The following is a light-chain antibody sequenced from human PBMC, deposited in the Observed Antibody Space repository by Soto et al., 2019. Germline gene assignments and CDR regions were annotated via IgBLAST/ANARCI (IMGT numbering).Light chain of an antibody. Sequence: DVQITQSPSTLSASVGDRVTITCRASQDVSTWLAWYQQKPGKAPKLLIYDASSLESGVPSRFSGSGSGTEFTLTISSLQPDDFATYHCQQYKTYSLTFGGGTKVDIK. J-gene: IGKJ4*01. CDR3: QQYKTYSLT. V-gene: IGKV1-5*01. CDR2: DAS. CDR1: QDVSTW.